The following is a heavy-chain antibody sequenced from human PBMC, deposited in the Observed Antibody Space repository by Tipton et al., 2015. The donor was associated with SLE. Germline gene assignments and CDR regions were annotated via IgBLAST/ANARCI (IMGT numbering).Heavy chain of an antibody. CDR3: ARARAISPYYFDY. CDR1: GGSFSGYY. J-gene: IGHJ4*02. CDR2: INHSGST. D-gene: IGHD3-3*01. Sequence: LRLSCAVYGGSFSGYYWSWIRQPPGKGLEWIWEINHSGSTNYNPSLKSRVTISVDTSKNQFSLNLSSVTAADTAVYYCARARAISPYYFDYWGQGTLVTVSS. V-gene: IGHV4-34*01.